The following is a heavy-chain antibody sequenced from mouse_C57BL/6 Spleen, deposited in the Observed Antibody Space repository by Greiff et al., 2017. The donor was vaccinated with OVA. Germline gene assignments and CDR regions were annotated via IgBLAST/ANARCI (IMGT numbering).Heavy chain of an antibody. Sequence: QVQLQQSGPELVKPGASVKISCKASGYAFSSSWMNWVKQRPGKGLEWIGRLYPGDGDPNYNGKFKGKATLTADKSSSTAYMQLSSLTSEDSAVYFCARRGTGTGFAYWGQGTLVTVSA. CDR3: ARRGTGTGFAY. V-gene: IGHV1-82*01. D-gene: IGHD4-1*01. CDR1: GYAFSSSW. J-gene: IGHJ3*01. CDR2: LYPGDGDP.